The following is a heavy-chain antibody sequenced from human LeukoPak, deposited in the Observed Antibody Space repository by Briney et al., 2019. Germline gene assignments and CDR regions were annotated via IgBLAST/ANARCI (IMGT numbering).Heavy chain of an antibody. D-gene: IGHD4-17*01. CDR2: ISASGGST. J-gene: IGHJ4*02. CDR3: AKFNAMTTLTPFDY. Sequence: PGGSLRLSCAASGFTFSNYAMSWVRQAPGKGLEWVSAISASGGSTYYADSARGRFTISRDNSKNTLYMQMNSLRAEDTAIYYCAKFNAMTTLTPFDYWGQGTLVTVSP. V-gene: IGHV3-23*01. CDR1: GFTFSNYA.